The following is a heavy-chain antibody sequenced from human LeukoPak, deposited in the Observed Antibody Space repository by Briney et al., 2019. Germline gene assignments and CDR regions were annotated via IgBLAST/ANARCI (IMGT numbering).Heavy chain of an antibody. CDR1: GGSISSSGYC. V-gene: IGHV4-39*01. D-gene: IGHD2-21*01. J-gene: IGHJ4*02. CDR2: FYYSGDT. CDR3: TRQGVMGTDY. Sequence: SETLSLTCTVSGGSISSSGYCWGWIRQSPENGLEWIGSFYYSGDTYYNPSLKNRVIISVDRSKNQFSLKVNSVTAADTAVYYCTRQGVMGTDYWGQGILVTVSS.